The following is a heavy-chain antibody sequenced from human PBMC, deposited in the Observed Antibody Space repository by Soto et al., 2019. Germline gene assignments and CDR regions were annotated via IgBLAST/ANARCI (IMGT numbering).Heavy chain of an antibody. J-gene: IGHJ4*02. D-gene: IGHD3-10*01. CDR3: KRDGSGSYD. CDR2: IKSKTDGGTT. Sequence: EVQLVESGGGLVKPGGSLRLSCAASGFTFSNAWMSWVRQAPVKGLEWVGRIKSKTDGGTTYYAAPEKGRFTISRDDSTNTLYLQMNSLKTEDTAVYYCKRDGSGSYDWGQGTLVTVSS. CDR1: GFTFSNAW. V-gene: IGHV3-15*01.